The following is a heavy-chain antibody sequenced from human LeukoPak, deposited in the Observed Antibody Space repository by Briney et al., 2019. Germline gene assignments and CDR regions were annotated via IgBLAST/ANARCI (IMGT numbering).Heavy chain of an antibody. J-gene: IGHJ6*02. CDR2: ISGSGGST. Sequence: GGSLRLSCAASGFTFSSYAMSWVRQAPGKGLEWVSAISGSGGSTYYADSVKGRFTISRDNSKNTLYLQMNSLRAEDTAVYYCAKGGGILTGYCMDVWGQGTTVTVSS. V-gene: IGHV3-23*01. CDR3: AKGGGILTGYCMDV. CDR1: GFTFSSYA. D-gene: IGHD3-9*01.